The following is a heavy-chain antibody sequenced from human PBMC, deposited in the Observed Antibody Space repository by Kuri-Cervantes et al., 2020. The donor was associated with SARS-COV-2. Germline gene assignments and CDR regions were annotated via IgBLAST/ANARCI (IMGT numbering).Heavy chain of an antibody. V-gene: IGHV3-21*01. CDR1: GFTFSSYS. CDR3: ARVRGVGY. Sequence: GEFLKISCAASGFTFSSYSMNWVRQAPGKGLEWVSSISSSSSYIYYADSVKGRFTISRDNAKNSLYLQMNSLRAEDTAVYYCARVRGVGYWGQGTLVTVSS. CDR2: ISSSSSYI. D-gene: IGHD3-10*01. J-gene: IGHJ4*02.